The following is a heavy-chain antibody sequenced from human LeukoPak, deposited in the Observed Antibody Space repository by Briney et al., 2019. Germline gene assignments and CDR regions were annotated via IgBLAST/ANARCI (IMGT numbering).Heavy chain of an antibody. V-gene: IGHV4-34*01. CDR2: IDPNGTT. CDR1: GGAFSGYS. J-gene: IGHJ4*02. D-gene: IGHD3-16*01. CDR3: ARGRSYEYGDYDY. Sequence: SSETLSLTCAVYGGAFSGYSWSWIRQPPGKGLEWIGEIDPNGTTNYNPSLKSRVIVSVDTSKNQFSLNLNSVTAADTALYYCARGRSYEYGDYDYWGQGTLVTVSS.